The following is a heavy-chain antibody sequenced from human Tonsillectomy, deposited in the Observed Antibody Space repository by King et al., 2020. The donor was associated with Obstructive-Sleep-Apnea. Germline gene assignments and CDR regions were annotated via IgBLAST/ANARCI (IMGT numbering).Heavy chain of an antibody. Sequence: LQLVQSGAEVKKPGASVKVYCKASGYTFTSYGISWVRQAPGQGLEWMGWISGHTGNTNYAQKFQGRVTMTTDTSTSTAYMEVRGLRSDDTAVYYCARDPGLQYYDWHYGMDVWGQGTTVTVSS. V-gene: IGHV1-18*01. CDR3: ARDPGLQYYDWHYGMDV. CDR1: GYTFTSYG. J-gene: IGHJ6*02. CDR2: ISGHTGNT. D-gene: IGHD3-9*01.